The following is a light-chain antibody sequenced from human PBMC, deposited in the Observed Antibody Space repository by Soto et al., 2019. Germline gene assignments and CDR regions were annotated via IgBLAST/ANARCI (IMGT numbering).Light chain of an antibody. V-gene: IGKV1-12*01. CDR1: QAIGSW. CDR3: QQAHRVPFT. Sequence: DIQMTQSPSSVSASVGDRVTITCRASQAIGSWLVWYQQKPGKGPKLLITATSSLHSDVPSRFSASGTGTDFSLTINSLQPEDFATYYCQQAHRVPFTFGQGTKLQI. CDR2: ATS. J-gene: IGKJ2*01.